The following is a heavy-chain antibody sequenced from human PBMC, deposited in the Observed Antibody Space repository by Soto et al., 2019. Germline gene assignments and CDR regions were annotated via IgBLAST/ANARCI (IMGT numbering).Heavy chain of an antibody. Sequence: GESLKLSCTGSGYSFTRYWIGWVRQMPGKGLEWMGIIYPGDSDTRYSPSFQGQVTISADKSISTAYLQWSSLKASDTAMYYCARHPNNWFDPWGQGTLVTVSS. CDR2: IYPGDSDT. V-gene: IGHV5-51*01. CDR3: ARHPNNWFDP. CDR1: GYSFTRYW. J-gene: IGHJ5*02.